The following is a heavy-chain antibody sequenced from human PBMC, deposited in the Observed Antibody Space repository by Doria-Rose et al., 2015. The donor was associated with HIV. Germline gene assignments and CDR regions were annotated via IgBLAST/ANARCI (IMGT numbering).Heavy chain of an antibody. CDR1: GVSLSSPGMG. CDR2: KFSDDER. D-gene: IGHD6-13*01. V-gene: IGHV2-26*01. Sequence: QVQLVQSGPVLVKPTETLTLTCTASGVSLSSPGMGVSWIRQPPGKALEWLGHKFSDDERSYKTSLKSRLTISRGTSKSQVVLTMTDMDPVDTATYYCARIKSSRWYHKYYFDFWGQGTLVIVSA. J-gene: IGHJ4*02. CDR3: ARIKSSRWYHKYYFDF.